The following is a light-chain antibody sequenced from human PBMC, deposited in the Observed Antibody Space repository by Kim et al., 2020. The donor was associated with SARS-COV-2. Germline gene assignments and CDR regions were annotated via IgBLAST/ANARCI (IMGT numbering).Light chain of an antibody. V-gene: IGKV2-30*02. J-gene: IGKJ1*01. CDR1: QSLIHRDGNTY. CDR2: KVS. Sequence: DVMMTQSPIFLPVTLGQPASISCRSSQSLIHRDGNTYLNWFQQRPGQSPRRLIYKVSNRDSGVPDRFSGSGSGSDFTLRINRVEAEDVGIYYCMQSTHWPWTFGQGTKVDIK. CDR3: MQSTHWPWT.